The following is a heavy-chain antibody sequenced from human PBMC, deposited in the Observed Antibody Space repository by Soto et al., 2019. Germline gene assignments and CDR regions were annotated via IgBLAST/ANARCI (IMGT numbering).Heavy chain of an antibody. CDR1: GYSIGSGYY. CDR2: IYHAGSV. V-gene: IGHV4-38-2*01. Sequence: SETLSLTCAVSGYSIGSGYYWAWIRQSPGKGLEWIGSIYHAGSVYYNPSLNGRVALSMDTSKNHFSLKLTSVTAADTAVYYCARTFDYYGMDVWGQGTTVTV. J-gene: IGHJ6*02. CDR3: ARTFDYYGMDV.